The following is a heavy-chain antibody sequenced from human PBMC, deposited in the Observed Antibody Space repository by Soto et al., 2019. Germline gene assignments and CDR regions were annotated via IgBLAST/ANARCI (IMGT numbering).Heavy chain of an antibody. J-gene: IGHJ4*02. CDR3: TRDHFTKTPGYYFDY. CDR2: ISAYNGST. D-gene: IGHD2-8*01. Sequence: QVQLVQSGAEVKKPGASVKVSCKASGYTFTSYGISWARQAPGQGLEWMGWISAYNGSTKYAQNVQGRVTMTTDVATDTAYVELRSLRSDDTAVYYCTRDHFTKTPGYYFDYWGQGTLVTVSS. V-gene: IGHV1-18*01. CDR1: GYTFTSYG.